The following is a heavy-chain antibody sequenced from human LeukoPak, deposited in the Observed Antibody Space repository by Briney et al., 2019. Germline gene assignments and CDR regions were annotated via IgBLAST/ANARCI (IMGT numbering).Heavy chain of an antibody. CDR2: INPNSGGT. CDR3: ARADRLDGGPYLIGP. J-gene: IGHJ5*02. Sequence: ASVKVSCKTSGYSFTDYYMHWVRQAPGQGLEWMGWINPNSGGTSSAQKFQGRVTMTRDTSITTVYMEVSWLTSDDTAIYYCARADRLDGGPYLIGPCGQGTLVTVSS. CDR1: GYSFTDYY. D-gene: IGHD2-21*01. V-gene: IGHV1-2*02.